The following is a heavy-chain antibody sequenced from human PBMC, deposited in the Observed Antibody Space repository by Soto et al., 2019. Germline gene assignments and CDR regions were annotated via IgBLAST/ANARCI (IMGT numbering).Heavy chain of an antibody. CDR3: AKVGGWLRSSDYYYGMDV. V-gene: IGHV3-30*18. D-gene: IGHD5-12*01. CDR1: GFTFSSYG. CDR2: ISYDGSNK. J-gene: IGHJ6*02. Sequence: GGSLRLSCAASGFTFSSYGMHWVRQAPGKGLEWVAVISYDGSNKYYADSVKGRFTISRDNSKNTMYLKMNSLRAEVTAVYYCAKVGGWLRSSDYYYGMDVWGQGTTVTVSS.